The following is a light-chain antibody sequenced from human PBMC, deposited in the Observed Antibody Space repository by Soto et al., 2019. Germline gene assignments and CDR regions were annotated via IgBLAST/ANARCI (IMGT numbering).Light chain of an antibody. V-gene: IGKV3-11*01. CDR1: QSVSSY. J-gene: IGKJ2*01. CDR2: DAS. CDR3: QQRSNWPPT. Sequence: EIVLTQSPATLSLSPGERATLSCRASQSVSSYLAWYQQKPGQAPRLLIYDASNRATGIPARFSGSGSGTDFPLTISSLEPEDSAVYYCQQRSNWPPTLGQGTKLEIK.